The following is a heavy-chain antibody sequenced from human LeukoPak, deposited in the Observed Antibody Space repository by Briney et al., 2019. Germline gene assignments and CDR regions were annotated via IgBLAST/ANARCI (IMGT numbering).Heavy chain of an antibody. Sequence: GGSLRLSCAASGFTFISYWMSWVRQAPGKGLEWVANIKQDGSEKYYVDSVKGRFTISIDNAKNSLYLQMNSLRAEDTAVYYCARKGGEHFDYWGQGTLVTVSS. CDR1: GFTFISYW. V-gene: IGHV3-7*01. J-gene: IGHJ4*02. CDR3: ARKGGEHFDY. CDR2: IKQDGSEK. D-gene: IGHD2-21*01.